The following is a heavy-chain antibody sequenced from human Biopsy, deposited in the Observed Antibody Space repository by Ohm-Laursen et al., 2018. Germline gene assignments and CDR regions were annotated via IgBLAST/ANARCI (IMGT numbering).Heavy chain of an antibody. Sequence: SLRLSCSASGFSFSDYYMSWIRRAPGKGLEWVANIKQDGSEKNYVDSVKGRFTITRDNANNSLHLQMNSLRAEDTAVYYFTRDTTYYAGTTYYDALDVWGQGTTVTVSS. CDR1: GFSFSDYY. J-gene: IGHJ3*01. V-gene: IGHV3-7*01. CDR3: TRDTTYYAGTTYYDALDV. CDR2: IKQDGSEK. D-gene: IGHD2/OR15-2a*01.